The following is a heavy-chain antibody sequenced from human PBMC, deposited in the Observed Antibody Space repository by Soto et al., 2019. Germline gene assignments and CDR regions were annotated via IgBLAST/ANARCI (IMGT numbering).Heavy chain of an antibody. V-gene: IGHV1-8*01. CDR1: GYTFTSYD. CDR3: SREVNFYGLDV. CDR2: MNPNSGNT. Sequence: GASVKFSCKASGYTFTSYDINWVRQATGQVLECMVWMNPNSGNTGYXXKFQGRVXXTRNTSISTAXMELSXLRSEDTDVYYCSREVNFYGLDVWAQGTTVTVSS. J-gene: IGHJ6*02.